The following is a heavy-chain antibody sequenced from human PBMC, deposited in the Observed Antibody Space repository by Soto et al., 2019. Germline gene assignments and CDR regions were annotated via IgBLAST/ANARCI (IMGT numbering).Heavy chain of an antibody. CDR3: ARGGDLYCSGGSCYSWFDP. CDR1: GYTFTGYY. V-gene: IGHV1-2*04. J-gene: IGHJ5*02. CDR2: INPNSGGT. Sequence: QVQLVQSGAEVKKPGASVKVSCKASGYTFTGYYMHWVRQAPGQGLEWMGWINPNSGGTNYAQKLQGWVTMTRDTSNSTAYMELSRLRSDDTAVYYCARGGDLYCSGGSCYSWFDPWGQGTLVTVSS. D-gene: IGHD2-15*01.